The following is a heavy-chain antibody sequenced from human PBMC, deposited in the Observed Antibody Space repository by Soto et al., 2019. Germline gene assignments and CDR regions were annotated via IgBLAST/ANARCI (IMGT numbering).Heavy chain of an antibody. Sequence: QVQLVQSGAEVKKPGASVKVSCKASGYTFTSYGISWVRQAPGQGLAWMGWVNAYNGNTNYAQKSPXRXXMTTDTSTSTAYMELRSLRSDDPAVYYCAREAVSGRTGFDYWGQGTLVTVSS. V-gene: IGHV1-18*01. CDR2: VNAYNGNT. CDR1: GYTFTSYG. J-gene: IGHJ4*02. D-gene: IGHD6-19*01. CDR3: AREAVSGRTGFDY.